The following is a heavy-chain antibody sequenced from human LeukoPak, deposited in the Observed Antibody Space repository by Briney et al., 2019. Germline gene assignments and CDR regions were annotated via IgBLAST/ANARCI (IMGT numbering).Heavy chain of an antibody. CDR2: ISYDGSNK. D-gene: IGHD6-19*01. Sequence: GGSLRLSCAASGFTFSSYAMHWVRQAPGQGLEWVAFISYDGSNKYYADSVKGRFTISRDNSKNTLYLQMNSLRAEDTAVYYCARGSSGWYFDYWGQGTLVTVSS. CDR1: GFTFSSYA. V-gene: IGHV3-30*04. CDR3: ARGSSGWYFDY. J-gene: IGHJ4*02.